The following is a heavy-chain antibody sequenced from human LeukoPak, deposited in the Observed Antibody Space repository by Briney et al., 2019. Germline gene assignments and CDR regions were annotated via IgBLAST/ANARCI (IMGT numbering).Heavy chain of an antibody. J-gene: IGHJ4*02. Sequence: SETLSLSCTVSGGSISSYYWSWIRQPPGKGLEWIGYIYYSGSTHYNPSLKSRVTISVNTSKNQFSLKLDSVTAADAAVYYCAKSRQRGQYCGGDCHPLDHWGQGTLVIVSS. CDR2: IYYSGST. CDR3: AKSRQRGQYCGGDCHPLDH. CDR1: GGSISSYY. V-gene: IGHV4-59*01. D-gene: IGHD2-21*02.